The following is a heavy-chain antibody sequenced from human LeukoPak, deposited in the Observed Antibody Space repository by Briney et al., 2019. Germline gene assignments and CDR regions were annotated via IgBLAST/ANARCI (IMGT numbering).Heavy chain of an antibody. Sequence: GGSLRLSCAASGFTLSNAWMSWVRQAPGKGLEWLGRIKSETDGGTTDYAAPVKGRFTISRDDSKNTLYLQMDSLKTEDTAVYYCAKTFHSDSSFDYWGQGTLVTVSS. CDR2: IKSETDGGTT. CDR3: AKTFHSDSSFDY. J-gene: IGHJ4*02. CDR1: GFTLSNAW. V-gene: IGHV3-15*05. D-gene: IGHD3-22*01.